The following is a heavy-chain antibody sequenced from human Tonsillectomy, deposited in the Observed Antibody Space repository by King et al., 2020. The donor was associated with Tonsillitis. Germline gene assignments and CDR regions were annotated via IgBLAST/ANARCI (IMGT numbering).Heavy chain of an antibody. V-gene: IGHV4-38-2*02. J-gene: IGHJ4*02. CDR3: AREDYGAYGGFDY. Sequence: QLQESGPGLVKPSETLSLTCAVSGYSISNGYYWGWIRQPPGKGREWIGNIYHSGRTYYNPSLKRRLTISVDTSMNQFSLKLTPVTAADTAVYYCAREDYGAYGGFDYWGQGTLVTVSS. CDR2: IYHSGRT. D-gene: IGHD4/OR15-4a*01. CDR1: GYSISNGYY.